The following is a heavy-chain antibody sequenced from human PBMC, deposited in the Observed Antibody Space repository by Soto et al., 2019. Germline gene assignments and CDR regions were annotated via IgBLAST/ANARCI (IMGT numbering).Heavy chain of an antibody. J-gene: IGHJ6*02. D-gene: IGHD2-15*01. CDR2: IYSGGST. Sequence: ALSLPCTVSGGFVNRDTHSGSWLRQTPGKRLEWIGFIYSGGSTKNPSLRSRVTMSVDTSKNQFSLKLRSVIVADTAVYHCARFVSSCSAGACCDLAAVWGRG. CDR1: GGFVNRDTHS. V-gene: IGHV4-61*01. CDR3: ARFVSSCSAGACCDLAAV.